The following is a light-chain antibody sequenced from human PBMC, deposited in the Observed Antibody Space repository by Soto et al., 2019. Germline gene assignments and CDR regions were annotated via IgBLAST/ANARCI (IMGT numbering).Light chain of an antibody. V-gene: IGKV3-15*01. CDR3: QQYNYWHPIT. CDR1: QSVNSK. Sequence: EIVMTQSPATLSVSPGERVTLSRRASQSVNSKVAWYQQKPGQATRLIIYGASTRANGIPARFSGSGSGTEFTLTISSLQSEDFAFYYCQQYNYWHPITFGQGTRLEIK. CDR2: GAS. J-gene: IGKJ5*01.